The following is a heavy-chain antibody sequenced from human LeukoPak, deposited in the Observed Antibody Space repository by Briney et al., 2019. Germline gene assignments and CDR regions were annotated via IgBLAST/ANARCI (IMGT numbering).Heavy chain of an antibody. J-gene: IGHJ4*02. CDR1: GFTFSSYA. V-gene: IGHV3-30*04. D-gene: IGHD2-15*01. Sequence: GGSLRLSCAASGFTFSSYAMHWVRQAPGKGLEWVAVISYDGSNKYYADSVKGRFTISRDNSKNTLYLQMNSLRDEDTAVYYCARGIVVVVAATQQCLDYWGQGTLVTVSS. CDR2: ISYDGSNK. CDR3: ARGIVVVVAATQQCLDY.